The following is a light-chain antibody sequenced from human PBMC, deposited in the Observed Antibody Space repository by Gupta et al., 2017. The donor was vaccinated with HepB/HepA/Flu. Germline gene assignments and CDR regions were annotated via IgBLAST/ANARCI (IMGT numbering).Light chain of an antibody. Sequence: EIVLTQSPATLSLSPGDRATLSCRASQSVSSNLAWYQQKHGQAPRLLIYDASNRATGIPARFSGSGSETDFTLTISSLEPEDFSVYYCRQRSIWPLTFGGGTKVEIK. CDR3: RQRSIWPLT. V-gene: IGKV3-11*01. J-gene: IGKJ4*01. CDR2: DAS. CDR1: QSVSSN.